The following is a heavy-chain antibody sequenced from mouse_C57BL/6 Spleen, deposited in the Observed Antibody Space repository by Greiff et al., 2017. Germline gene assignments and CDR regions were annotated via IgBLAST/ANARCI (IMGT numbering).Heavy chain of an antibody. CDR1: GYTFTSYW. V-gene: IGHV1-53*01. CDR3: ARDYSNYRYFDV. Sequence: QVQLQQPGTELVKPGASVKLSCKASGYTFTSYWMHWVKQRPGQGLEWIGNINPSNGGTNYNAKFKSKATLTVDKSSSTAYMQLSILASEDSAVYYCARDYSNYRYFDVWGTGTTVTVSS. D-gene: IGHD2-5*01. CDR2: INPSNGGT. J-gene: IGHJ1*03.